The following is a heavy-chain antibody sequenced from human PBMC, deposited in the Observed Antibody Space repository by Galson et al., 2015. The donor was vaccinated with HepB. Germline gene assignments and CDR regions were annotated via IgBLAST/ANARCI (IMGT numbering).Heavy chain of an antibody. Sequence: SVKVSCKASGYTFTSYGISWVRQAPGQGLEWMGWISAYNGNTNYAQKLQGRVTMTTDTSTSTAYMELRSLRSDDTAVYYCARDRGNYDFWSGPYYYYYGMDVWGQGTTVTVSS. CDR2: ISAYNGNT. V-gene: IGHV1-18*04. D-gene: IGHD3-3*01. CDR1: GYTFTSYG. CDR3: ARDRGNYDFWSGPYYYYYGMDV. J-gene: IGHJ6*02.